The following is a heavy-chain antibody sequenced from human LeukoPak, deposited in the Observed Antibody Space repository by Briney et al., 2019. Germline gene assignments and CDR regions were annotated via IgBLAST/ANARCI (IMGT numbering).Heavy chain of an antibody. J-gene: IGHJ5*02. V-gene: IGHV1-69*05. D-gene: IGHD5-18*01. CDR2: IIPIFGTA. CDR1: GGTFTSYA. Sequence: ASVKVSCKASGGTFTSYAISWVRQAPGQGLEWMGRIIPIFGTANYAQKFQGRVTITTDESTSTPYMELSSLRSEDTAVYYCARDKGGYSYGPFDPWGQGTLVTVSS. CDR3: ARDKGGYSYGPFDP.